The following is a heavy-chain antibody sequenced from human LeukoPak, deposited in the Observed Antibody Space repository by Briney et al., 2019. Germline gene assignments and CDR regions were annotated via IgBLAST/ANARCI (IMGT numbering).Heavy chain of an antibody. Sequence: ASVKVSCKASGYTFTSYGISWVRQAPGQGLEWMGWISAYNGNTNYAQKLQGRVTMTTDTSTSTAYMELRSLRSDDTAVYYCARDYPTTVTTPFFDYWGQGTLVTVSS. CDR1: GYTFTSYG. CDR2: ISAYNGNT. J-gene: IGHJ4*02. V-gene: IGHV1-18*01. D-gene: IGHD4-17*01. CDR3: ARDYPTTVTTPFFDY.